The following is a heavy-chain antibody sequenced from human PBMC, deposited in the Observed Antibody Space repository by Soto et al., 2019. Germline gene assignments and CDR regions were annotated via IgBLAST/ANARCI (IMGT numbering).Heavy chain of an antibody. CDR3: ARDQVDTAMGYPPQVYYYYGMDV. V-gene: IGHV4-4*02. J-gene: IGHJ6*02. Sequence: QVQLQESGPGLVKPSGTLSLTCAVSGGSISSSNWWSWVRQPPGKGLEWIGEIYHSGSTNYNPSLKSRVTISVDKSKNQFSLKLSSVTAADTAVYYCARDQVDTAMGYPPQVYYYYGMDVWGQGTTVTVSS. CDR2: IYHSGST. CDR1: GGSISSSNW. D-gene: IGHD5-18*01.